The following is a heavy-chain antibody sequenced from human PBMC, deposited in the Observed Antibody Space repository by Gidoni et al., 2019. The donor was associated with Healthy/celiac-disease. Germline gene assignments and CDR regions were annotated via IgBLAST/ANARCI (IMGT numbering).Heavy chain of an antibody. CDR1: GFIVSSNY. CDR2: IYSGGST. Sequence: EVQLVESGGGLVQPGGSLRLSCAASGFIVSSNYMSWVRQAPGKGLEWVSVIYSGGSTYYADSVKGRFTISRDNSKNTLYLQMNSLRAEDTAVYYCARDEEGGSGSPLDYWGQGTLVTVSS. J-gene: IGHJ4*02. D-gene: IGHD3-10*01. V-gene: IGHV3-66*02. CDR3: ARDEEGGSGSPLDY.